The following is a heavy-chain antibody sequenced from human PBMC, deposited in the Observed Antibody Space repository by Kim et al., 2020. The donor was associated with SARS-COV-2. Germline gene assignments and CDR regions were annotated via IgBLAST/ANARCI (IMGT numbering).Heavy chain of an antibody. J-gene: IGHJ6*02. CDR3: ARRYSSSGGEYYGMDV. V-gene: IGHV1-18*01. Sequence: QKLQGRVTMTTDTSTNTAYMELRSLRADDTAVYYCARRYSSSGGEYYGMDVWGQGTTVTVSS. D-gene: IGHD6-13*01.